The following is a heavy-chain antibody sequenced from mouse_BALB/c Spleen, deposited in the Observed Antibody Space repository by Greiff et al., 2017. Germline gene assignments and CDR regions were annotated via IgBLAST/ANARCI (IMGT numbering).Heavy chain of an antibody. D-gene: IGHD1-1*01. V-gene: IGHV5-17*02. CDR2: ISSGSSTI. Sequence: DVKLVESGGGLVQPGGSRKLSCAASGFTFSSFGMHWVRQAPEKGLEWVAYISSGSSTIYYADTVKGRFTISRDNPKNTLFLQMTSLRSEDTAMYYCARSGPYYGSSYFDYWGQGTTLTVSS. CDR1: GFTFSSFG. CDR3: ARSGPYYGSSYFDY. J-gene: IGHJ2*01.